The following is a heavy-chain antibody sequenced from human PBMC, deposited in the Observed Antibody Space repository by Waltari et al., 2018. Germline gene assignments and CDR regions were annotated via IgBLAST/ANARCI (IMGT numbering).Heavy chain of an antibody. J-gene: IGHJ4*02. CDR3: ARLGYNNENYYIGFDY. Sequence: QLQLQESGPGLLKPSETLSLTCGVSGGSISNKYYSWAWIRQPPGQGLEWIGNIFYSGNAKYSPSLKSRVTISVDTSKNNFSLKLSFVTAADTAVYYCARLGYNNENYYIGFDYWGQGTLVTVSS. D-gene: IGHD2-15*01. CDR1: GGSISNKYYS. V-gene: IGHV4-39*01. CDR2: IFYSGNA.